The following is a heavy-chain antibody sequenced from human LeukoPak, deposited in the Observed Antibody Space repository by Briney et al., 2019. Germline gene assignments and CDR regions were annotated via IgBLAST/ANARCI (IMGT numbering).Heavy chain of an antibody. CDR3: ARARVGDPTDY. CDR1: GFTFSSYA. J-gene: IGHJ4*02. CDR2: VHGDGNNI. D-gene: IGHD1-26*01. V-gene: IGHV3-74*01. Sequence: PGGSLRLSCAASGFTFSSYAMHWVRQAPGKGLVWVSRVHGDGNNIGYADSVKGRFTIFRDNAKNTLYLQMNSLRPDDTAVYYCARARVGDPTDYWGQGTLVTVSS.